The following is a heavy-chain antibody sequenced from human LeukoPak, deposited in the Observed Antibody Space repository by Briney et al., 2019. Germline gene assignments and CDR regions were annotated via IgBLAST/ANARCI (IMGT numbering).Heavy chain of an antibody. D-gene: IGHD3-10*01. Sequence: GGSLRLSCAASAFSVSPNYMNWIRQAPGKGLAWVSILYSGSTTYYTDSVKGRFTISRDNSRNTLYLHMTNLRAEDTAVYYCARVGDHYHWYLDLWGRGSLLTVSS. CDR1: AFSVSPNY. CDR2: LYSGSTT. CDR3: ARVGDHYHWYLDL. J-gene: IGHJ2*01. V-gene: IGHV3-53*01.